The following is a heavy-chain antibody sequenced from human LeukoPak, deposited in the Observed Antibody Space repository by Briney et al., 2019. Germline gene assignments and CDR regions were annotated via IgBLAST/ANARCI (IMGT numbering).Heavy chain of an antibody. Sequence: GGSLRLSCAASGFTFSSYEMSLVRQAPGKGLEWFSYISSSCSTIYYADSGKGRFTSSRDNANNSLDLQMNSLIAEDTAVYYCARLEGADYGDYFDYWGQGTLVTVSS. J-gene: IGHJ4*02. CDR3: ARLEGADYGDYFDY. V-gene: IGHV3-48*03. CDR2: ISSSCSTI. D-gene: IGHD4-17*01. CDR1: GFTFSSYE.